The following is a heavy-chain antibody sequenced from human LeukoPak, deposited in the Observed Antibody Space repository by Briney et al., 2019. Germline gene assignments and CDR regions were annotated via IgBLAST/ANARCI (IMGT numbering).Heavy chain of an antibody. CDR2: ISSSSSTI. CDR3: ARDLHRGSGSYPNVAHFDY. CDR1: GFTFSSYS. Sequence: GGSLRLSCAASGFTFSSYSMNWVRQAPGKGLEWVSYISSSSSTIYYADSVKGRFTIPRDNAKNSLYLQMNSLRDEDTAVYYCARDLHRGSGSYPNVAHFDYWGQGTLVTVSS. V-gene: IGHV3-48*02. J-gene: IGHJ4*02. D-gene: IGHD1-26*01.